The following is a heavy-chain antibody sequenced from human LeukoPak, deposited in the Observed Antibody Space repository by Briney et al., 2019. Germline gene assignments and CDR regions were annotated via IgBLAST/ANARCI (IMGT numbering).Heavy chain of an antibody. CDR3: AKSVRRVAAAGAYYYYGMDV. D-gene: IGHD6-13*01. CDR2: ISGSGGST. CDR1: GFTFSSYA. Sequence: PGGSLRLSCAASGFTFSSYAMSWVRQAPGKGLEWVSAISGSGGSTYYADSVKGRFTISRDNSKNTLYLQMNSLRAEDTAVYYCAKSVRRVAAAGAYYYYGMDVWGQGTTVTVSS. J-gene: IGHJ6*02. V-gene: IGHV3-23*01.